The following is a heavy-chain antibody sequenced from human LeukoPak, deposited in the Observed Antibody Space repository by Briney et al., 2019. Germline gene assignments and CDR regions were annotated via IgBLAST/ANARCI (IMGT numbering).Heavy chain of an antibody. V-gene: IGHV4-39*01. J-gene: IGHJ6*03. D-gene: IGHD3-22*01. CDR3: AKSSALVNYHYYLDV. Sequence: PSETLSLTCTVSGDSISSSSYYWGWIRQPPGKGLEWIGNIYYSGSTYYNPSLKSRVTISVDTSKNQFSLKLSSVTAADTAVYYCAKSSALVNYHYYLDVWGKGTTVTVSS. CDR2: IYYSGST. CDR1: GDSISSSSYY.